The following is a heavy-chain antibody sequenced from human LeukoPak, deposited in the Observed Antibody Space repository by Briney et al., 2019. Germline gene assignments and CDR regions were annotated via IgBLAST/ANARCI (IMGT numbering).Heavy chain of an antibody. CDR2: INPNSGGT. J-gene: IGHJ6*03. Sequence: ASVKVSFKASGYTFTGYYMHWVRQAPGQGLAWMGWINPNSGGTNYPQKFQGRVTMTRDTSISTAYMELSRLRSDDTAVYYCATPPASYCSSTSCYEGEGYYYYYMDVWGKGTTVTVSS. CDR3: ATPPASYCSSTSCYEGEGYYYYYMDV. V-gene: IGHV1-2*02. D-gene: IGHD2-2*01. CDR1: GYTFTGYY.